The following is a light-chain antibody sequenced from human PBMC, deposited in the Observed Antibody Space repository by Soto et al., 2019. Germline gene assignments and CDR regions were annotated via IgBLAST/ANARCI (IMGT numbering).Light chain of an antibody. V-gene: IGKV3-20*01. Sequence: EIVLTQSPGTLSLSPGERATLSCRASQSVSSSYIAWYLQKPGQAPRLLIYGASTRASGIPDRFSGSGSGTDVTLTITRLEPEDFAVYYCQLYGSSPLTFGQGTKVETK. J-gene: IGKJ1*01. CDR1: QSVSSSY. CDR2: GAS. CDR3: QLYGSSPLT.